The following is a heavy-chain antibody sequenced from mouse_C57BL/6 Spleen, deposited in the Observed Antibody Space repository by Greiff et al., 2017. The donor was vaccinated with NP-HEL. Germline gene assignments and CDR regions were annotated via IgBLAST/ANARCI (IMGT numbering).Heavy chain of an antibody. J-gene: IGHJ2*01. D-gene: IGHD4-1*01. CDR1: GYTFTSYW. Sequence: VQLQQPGAELVKPGASVKLSCKASGYTFTSYWMHWVKQRPGRGLEWIGRIDPNSGGTKYNEQFKGKATLTVDKPSSTSYMQLSSLTSEDSAVYYGSRWELGRYYFDYWGQGTTLTVSS. CDR2: IDPNSGGT. CDR3: SRWELGRYYFDY. V-gene: IGHV1-72*01.